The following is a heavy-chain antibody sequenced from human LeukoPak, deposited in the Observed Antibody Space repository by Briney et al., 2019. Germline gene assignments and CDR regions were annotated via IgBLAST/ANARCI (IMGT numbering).Heavy chain of an antibody. CDR1: GFTFSSYG. CDR2: ISYDGSNK. CDR3: ARDLGYCSSTSCYYYYGMDV. Sequence: GTSLRLSCAASGFTFSSYGMHWVRQAPGKGLEWVAVISYDGSNKYYADSVKGRFTISRDNAKNSLYLQMNSLRAEDTAVYYCARDLGYCSSTSCYYYYGMDVWGQGTTVTVSS. D-gene: IGHD2-2*01. J-gene: IGHJ6*02. V-gene: IGHV3-30*03.